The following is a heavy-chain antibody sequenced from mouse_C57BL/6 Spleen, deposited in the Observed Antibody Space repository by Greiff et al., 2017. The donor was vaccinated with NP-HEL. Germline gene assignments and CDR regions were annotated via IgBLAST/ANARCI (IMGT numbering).Heavy chain of an antibody. CDR2: IHPSDSDT. J-gene: IGHJ1*03. CDR3: AALFITTSWYFDV. V-gene: IGHV1-74*01. CDR1: GYTFTSYW. Sequence: QVQLQQPGAELVKPGASVKVSCKASGYTFTSYWMHWVKQRPGQGLEWIGRIHPSDSDTNYNQKFKGKATLTVDKSSSTAYMQLSSLTSEDSAVYYCAALFITTSWYFDVWGTGTTVTVSS. D-gene: IGHD1-1*01.